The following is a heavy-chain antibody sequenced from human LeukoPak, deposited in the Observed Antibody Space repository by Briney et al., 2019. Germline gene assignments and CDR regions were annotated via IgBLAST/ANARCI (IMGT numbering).Heavy chain of an antibody. J-gene: IGHJ4*02. V-gene: IGHV3-30-3*01. Sequence: PGGSLRLSCAASGFTFSSYAMHWVRQAPGKGLEWVAVISYDGSNKYYADSVKGRFTISRDNSKNTLYLQMNSLRAEDTAVYYCAKDLSRAGIAAAGTFDYWGQGTLVTVSS. D-gene: IGHD6-13*01. CDR2: ISYDGSNK. CDR3: AKDLSRAGIAAAGTFDY. CDR1: GFTFSSYA.